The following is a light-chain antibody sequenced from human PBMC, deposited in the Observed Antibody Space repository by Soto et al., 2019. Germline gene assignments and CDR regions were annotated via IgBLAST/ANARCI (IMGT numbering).Light chain of an antibody. V-gene: IGLV1-44*01. CDR3: AAWDASLNAVT. J-gene: IGLJ2*01. Sequence: QSVLTQPPSASGTPGQRVTISCSGSTSNIGGNTVNWYQQLPGTAPTLLIYSNNQRPSGVPDRFSGSNSGTSASLAISRLQSEDVSAYYCAAWDASLNAVTFGGGTKLTVL. CDR1: TSNIGGNT. CDR2: SNN.